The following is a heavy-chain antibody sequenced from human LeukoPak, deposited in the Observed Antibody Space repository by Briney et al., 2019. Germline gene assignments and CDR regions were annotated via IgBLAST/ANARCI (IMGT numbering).Heavy chain of an antibody. CDR3: ARALGYYDSSGYYSDY. CDR1: GYTFTSYD. V-gene: IGHV1-8*01. D-gene: IGHD3-22*01. J-gene: IGHJ4*02. CDR2: MNPNSGNT. Sequence: ASVKVSCKPSGYTFTSYDINWVRQATGQGLEWMGWMNPNSGNTGYTQKFQGRVTMTRNTSISTAYMELSSLRSEDTAVYYCARALGYYDSSGYYSDYWGQGTLVTVSS.